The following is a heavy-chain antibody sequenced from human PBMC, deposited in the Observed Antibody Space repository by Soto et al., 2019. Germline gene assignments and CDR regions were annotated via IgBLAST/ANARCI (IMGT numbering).Heavy chain of an antibody. V-gene: IGHV3-9*01. CDR1: GSNFNDYG. J-gene: IGHJ6*02. Sequence: PVGSLRLSCAASGSNFNDYGMHWVRQAPGKGLEWVSSISWNSVSIGYADSVKGRFTISRDNAKNSLYLQMNSLRAEDTALYYCAKDMENGYNPYYYYGMDVWGQGTTVTVSS. CDR3: AKDMENGYNPYYYYGMDV. D-gene: IGHD3-10*01. CDR2: ISWNSVSI.